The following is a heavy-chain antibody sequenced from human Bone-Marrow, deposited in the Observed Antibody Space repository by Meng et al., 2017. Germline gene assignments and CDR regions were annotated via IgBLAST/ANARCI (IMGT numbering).Heavy chain of an antibody. CDR2: INTNTGNP. Sequence: ASVKVSCKASGYTFTSYAMNWVRQAPGQGLEWMGWINTNTGNPTYAQGFTGRFVFSLDTSVSTAYLQISSLKAEDTAVYYCARDIVPAARGYYYYYYGMDVWGQGTTVTVPS. J-gene: IGHJ6*02. V-gene: IGHV7-4-1*02. CDR1: GYTFTSYA. D-gene: IGHD2-2*01. CDR3: ARDIVPAARGYYYYYYGMDV.